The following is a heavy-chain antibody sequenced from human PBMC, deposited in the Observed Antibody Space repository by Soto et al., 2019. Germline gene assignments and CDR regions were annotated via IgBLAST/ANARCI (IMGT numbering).Heavy chain of an antibody. Sequence: GGSLRLSCGASGFTVISNYMSWVRQAPGKGLEWVSVIFSGGTTYYADSVKGRFTISRHNSKNTLYLQMNSLRAEDTAVYYCAATRLGYWGQGTLVTVSS. J-gene: IGHJ4*02. V-gene: IGHV3-53*04. D-gene: IGHD5-12*01. CDR2: IFSGGTT. CDR3: AATRLGY. CDR1: GFTVISNY.